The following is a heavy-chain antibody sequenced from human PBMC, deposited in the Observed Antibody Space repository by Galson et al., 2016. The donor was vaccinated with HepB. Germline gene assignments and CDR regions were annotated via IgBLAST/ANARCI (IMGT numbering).Heavy chain of an antibody. J-gene: IGHJ3*01. CDR3: ARQNYYDETNHAFDF. CDR2: IDWDDNK. Sequence: PALVKPTQTLTLTCAFSGFSLSTSGLCVSWIRQPPGKALEWLGFIDWDDNKYYSPSLKTRVTISKDTPRNQVVLSMTNMDPVDTATYYCARQNYYDETNHAFDFWGQGTVVTVSS. V-gene: IGHV2-70*01. CDR1: GFSLSTSGLC. D-gene: IGHD3-16*01.